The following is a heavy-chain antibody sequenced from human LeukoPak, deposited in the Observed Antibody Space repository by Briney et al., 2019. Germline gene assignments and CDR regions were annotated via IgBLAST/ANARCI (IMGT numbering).Heavy chain of an antibody. CDR3: ARDQYLDY. CDR1: GFTFSDYY. V-gene: IGHV3-11*01. Sequence: GGSLGLSCAASGFTFSDYYMSWIRQAPGKGLEWVSSIGRGGNSIYYADSVKGRITISRDNAKNSLYLQMNSLRAEDTAVYYCARDQYLDYRGQGTLVTVSS. CDR2: IGRGGNSI. J-gene: IGHJ4*02.